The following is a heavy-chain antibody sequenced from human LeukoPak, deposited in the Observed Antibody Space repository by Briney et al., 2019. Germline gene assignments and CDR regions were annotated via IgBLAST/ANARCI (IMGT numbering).Heavy chain of an antibody. CDR1: GFTFSSYA. Sequence: PGGSLRLSCAASGFTFSSYAMHWVRQAPGKGLEYVSAISSNGGSTYYANSVKGRFTISRDNSKNTLYLQMGSLRAEDMAVYYCARGVQEGFLEWVGDYWGQGTMVTVSS. D-gene: IGHD3-3*01. V-gene: IGHV3-64*01. J-gene: IGHJ4*02. CDR2: ISSNGGST. CDR3: ARGVQEGFLEWVGDY.